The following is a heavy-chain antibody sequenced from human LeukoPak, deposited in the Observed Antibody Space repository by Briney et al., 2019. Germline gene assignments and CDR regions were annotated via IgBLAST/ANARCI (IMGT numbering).Heavy chain of an antibody. V-gene: IGHV4-39*07. CDR2: INHSGST. D-gene: IGHD3-22*01. CDR3: ARGPDDSSGYYRRYYFDY. CDR1: GGSVSSGNYY. J-gene: IGHJ4*02. Sequence: PSETLSLTCTVSGGSVSSGNYYWSWIRQPPGKGLEWIGEINHSGSTNYNPSLRSRVTRSVDTSKNQFSLKLSSVTAADTAVYYCARGPDDSSGYYRRYYFDYWGQGTLVTVSS.